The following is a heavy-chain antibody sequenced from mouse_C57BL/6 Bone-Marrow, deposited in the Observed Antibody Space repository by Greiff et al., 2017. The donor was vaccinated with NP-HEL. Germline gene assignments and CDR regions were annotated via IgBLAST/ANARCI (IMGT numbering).Heavy chain of an antibody. D-gene: IGHD1-1*01. CDR2: IDPENGDT. Sequence: EVQRVESGAELVRPGASVKLSCTASGFNIKDDYMHWVKQRPEQGLEWIGWIDPENGDTEYASKFQGKATITADTSSNTAYLQLSSLTSEDTAVYYCTTWFCYGSLLDYWGQGTTLTVSS. J-gene: IGHJ2*01. CDR1: GFNIKDDY. CDR3: TTWFCYGSLLDY. V-gene: IGHV14-4*01.